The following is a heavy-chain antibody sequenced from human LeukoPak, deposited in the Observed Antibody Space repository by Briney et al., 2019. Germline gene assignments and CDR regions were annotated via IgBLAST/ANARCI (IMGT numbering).Heavy chain of an antibody. Sequence: ASVKVSCKASGYTFTGYYMHWVRQAPGQGLVWMGWINPNSGGTNYAQKFQGRVTMSRDTSISTAYMELSRLRSDDTAVYYCARSRAITFGGVIVFGYWGQGTLVTVSS. CDR2: INPNSGGT. J-gene: IGHJ4*02. CDR1: GYTFTGYY. V-gene: IGHV1-2*02. CDR3: ARSRAITFGGVIVFGY. D-gene: IGHD3-16*02.